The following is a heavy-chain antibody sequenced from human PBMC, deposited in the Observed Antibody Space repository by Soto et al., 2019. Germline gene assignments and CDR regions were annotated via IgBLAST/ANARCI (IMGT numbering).Heavy chain of an antibody. CDR2: IIPIFGTE. CDR3: STSVYCSTTRCYYYYGLNV. V-gene: IGHV1-69*01. CDR1: GGTFSSHS. J-gene: IGHJ6*02. Sequence: QVQLVQSGAEVQKPGSSVKVSCKVSGGTFSSHSINWVRQAPGQGPEWMGGIIPIFGTENYAQKFQCRVKITPDEYTSTAYMELSSLTSEDTALYYCSTSVYCSTTRCYYYYGLNVWSQGTTVIVSS. D-gene: IGHD2-2*01.